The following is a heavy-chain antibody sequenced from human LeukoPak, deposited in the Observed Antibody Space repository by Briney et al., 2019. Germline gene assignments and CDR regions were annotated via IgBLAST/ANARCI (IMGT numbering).Heavy chain of an antibody. CDR3: ASRSRGYYDSSGYSLN. CDR2: ISGSGGST. Sequence: GGSLRLSCAASGFTFSSYAMSWVRQAPGKGLEWVSAISGSGGSTYYADSVKGRFTISRDNSKNTLYLQMNSLRAEDTAVYYCASRSRGYYDSSGYSLNWGQGTLVTVSS. D-gene: IGHD3-22*01. CDR1: GFTFSSYA. V-gene: IGHV3-23*01. J-gene: IGHJ4*02.